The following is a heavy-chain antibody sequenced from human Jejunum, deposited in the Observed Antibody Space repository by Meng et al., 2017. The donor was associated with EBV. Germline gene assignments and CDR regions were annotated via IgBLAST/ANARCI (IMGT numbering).Heavy chain of an antibody. Sequence: EAQLGGPGGGLVKPGGSLRLPCAASGFDFNSHGMNWVRQNPGRGLEWVSSIDSTSSYIYYADSVKGRFTISRDNARNSLYLQLNSLRAEDTAVYYCARDLTSGSSIGWGGQGTLVTVSS. CDR2: IDSTSSYI. D-gene: IGHD1-26*01. V-gene: IGHV3-21*02. CDR3: ARDLTSGSSIGW. J-gene: IGHJ4*02. CDR1: GFDFNSHG.